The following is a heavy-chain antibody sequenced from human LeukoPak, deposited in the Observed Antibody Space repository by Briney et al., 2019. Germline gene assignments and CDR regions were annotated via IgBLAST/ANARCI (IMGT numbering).Heavy chain of an antibody. CDR3: VSFYEAY. V-gene: IGHV3-74*01. D-gene: IGHD2/OR15-2a*01. CDR1: GNYW. CDR2: INSDGSWT. Sequence: GGSLRLSCAASGNYWMHWVRQAPGKGLVWVSHINSDGSWTSYADSVKGRFTISKDNAKNTVYLQMNNLRAEDTAVYYCVSFYEAYWGRGTLVTVPS. J-gene: IGHJ4*02.